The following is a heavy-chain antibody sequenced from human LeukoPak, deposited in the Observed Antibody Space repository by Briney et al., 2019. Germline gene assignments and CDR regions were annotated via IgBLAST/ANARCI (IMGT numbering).Heavy chain of an antibody. Sequence: GESLKISCKGSGYSFTSYWIGWVRQMPGKGLEWMGIIYPGDSDTRYSPSFQGQVTISADKSINTDYLQWSSLKASDTALYYCARSTQWELLRYFDYWGQGTLVTVSS. CDR1: GYSFTSYW. D-gene: IGHD1-26*01. V-gene: IGHV5-51*01. CDR3: ARSTQWELLRYFDY. CDR2: IYPGDSDT. J-gene: IGHJ4*02.